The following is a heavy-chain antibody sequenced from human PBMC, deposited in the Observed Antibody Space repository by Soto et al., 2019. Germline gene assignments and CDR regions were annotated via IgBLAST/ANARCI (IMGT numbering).Heavy chain of an antibody. V-gene: IGHV4-39*01. CDR3: ATPLRGGYCSGGSCFEYYYGMDV. Sequence: QLQLQESGPGLVKPSETLSLTCTVSGGSISSSSYYWGWIRQPPGKGLEWIGSIYYSGSTYYNPCLKSRVTISVDTAKNQFSLKLSSVTAADTAVYYCATPLRGGYCSGGSCFEYYYGMDVWGQGTTVTVSS. CDR2: IYYSGST. CDR1: GGSISSSSYY. D-gene: IGHD2-15*01. J-gene: IGHJ6*02.